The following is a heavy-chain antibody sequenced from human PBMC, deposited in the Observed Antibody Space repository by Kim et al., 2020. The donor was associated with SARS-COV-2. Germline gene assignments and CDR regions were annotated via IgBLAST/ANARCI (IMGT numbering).Heavy chain of an antibody. J-gene: IGHJ4*02. D-gene: IGHD1-26*01. Sequence: NYADSVKGRINISRDNAKNTLYLQMNSRRVEDTAVYYCAGIRGSGTYSTYWGQGTLVTVSS. V-gene: IGHV3-74*01. CDR3: AGIRGSGTYSTY.